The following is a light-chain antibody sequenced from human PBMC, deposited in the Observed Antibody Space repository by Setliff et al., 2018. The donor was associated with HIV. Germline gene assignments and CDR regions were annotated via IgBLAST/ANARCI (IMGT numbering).Light chain of an antibody. CDR3: SSYTSSSTYV. CDR1: SSDVGGYNY. CDR2: DVN. J-gene: IGLJ1*01. Sequence: QSALTQPASVSGSPGQSITISCTATSSDVGGYNYVSWYQQHPGKAPKLMIYDVNKRPSGVSNRFSGSKSGNTASLTISGLQAEDEADFYCSSYTSSSTYVFGTGTKVTVL. V-gene: IGLV2-14*03.